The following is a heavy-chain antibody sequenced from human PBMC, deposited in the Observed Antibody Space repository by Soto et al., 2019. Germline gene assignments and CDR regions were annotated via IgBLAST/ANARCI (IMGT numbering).Heavy chain of an antibody. V-gene: IGHV3-48*02. CDR3: ARDPNPTPNHSGYDYYYYYGLDV. D-gene: IGHD5-12*01. CDR2: ISSSSSTI. J-gene: IGHJ6*02. Sequence: EVQLVESGGGLVQPGGSLRLSCAASGFTFSSYSMNWVRQAPGKGLEWVSYISSSSSTIYYADSVKGRFTISRDNAKNSLYLQMNSLRDEDTAEYYCARDPNPTPNHSGYDYYYYYGLDVWGQGTTVTVSS. CDR1: GFTFSSYS.